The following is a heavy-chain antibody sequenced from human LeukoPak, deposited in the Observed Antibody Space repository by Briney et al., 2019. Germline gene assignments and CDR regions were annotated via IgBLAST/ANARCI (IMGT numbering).Heavy chain of an antibody. CDR3: ARDYRYAFDN. CDR2: IGISSGNT. V-gene: IGHV3-48*04. J-gene: IGHJ4*02. CDR1: GFTFSSYS. D-gene: IGHD5-12*01. Sequence: GGSLRLSCAASGFTFSSYSMNWFRQAPRKGLEWISYIGISSGNTKYADSVKGRFTISADSAKNSLYLQMNSLRVEDTAVYYCARDYRYAFDNWGQGTLVTVSS.